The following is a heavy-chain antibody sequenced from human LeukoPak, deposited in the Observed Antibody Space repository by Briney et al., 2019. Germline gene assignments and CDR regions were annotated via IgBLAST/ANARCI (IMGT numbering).Heavy chain of an antibody. CDR3: ARGEAYCGGDCYPDAFDI. J-gene: IGHJ3*02. CDR1: GGSISSYY. CDR2: IYYSGRT. D-gene: IGHD2-21*02. V-gene: IGHV4-59*01. Sequence: SEALSLTCTVSGGSISSYYWSWIRQPPGKGLEWIGYIYYSGRTNYNPSLKSRVTISVDTSKNQFSLKLSSVTAADTAVYYCARGEAYCGGDCYPDAFDIWGQGTMVTVSS.